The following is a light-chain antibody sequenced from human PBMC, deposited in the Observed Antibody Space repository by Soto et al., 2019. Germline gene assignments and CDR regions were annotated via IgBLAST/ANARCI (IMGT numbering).Light chain of an antibody. V-gene: IGKV3-20*01. J-gene: IGKJ4*01. CDR3: QQYGGSPLT. Sequence: PGEGAPLSCSASQSVTSNYLAWYQQKPGQAPRLLIYAASSRATGIPTRFSASGSGTDFTLTISRLEPEDSAVYYCQQYGGSPLTFGGGTKVDIK. CDR1: QSVTSNY. CDR2: AAS.